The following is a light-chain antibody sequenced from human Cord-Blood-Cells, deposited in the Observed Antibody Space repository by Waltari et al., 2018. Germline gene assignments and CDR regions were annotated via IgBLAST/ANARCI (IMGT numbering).Light chain of an antibody. Sequence: EIVLTQSPATLSLSPGERATLPCRASQSVSSYLAWYQQKPGQAPRLLIYDAYNRATGIPARFSGSGSGTDFTLTISSLEPEDFAVYYCQQRSNWITFGQGTRLEIK. V-gene: IGKV3-11*01. J-gene: IGKJ5*01. CDR2: DAY. CDR3: QQRSNWIT. CDR1: QSVSSY.